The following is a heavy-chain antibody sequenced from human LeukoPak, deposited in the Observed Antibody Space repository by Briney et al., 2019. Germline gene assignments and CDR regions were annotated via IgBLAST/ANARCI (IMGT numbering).Heavy chain of an antibody. Sequence: PRGCLRLSCTVSGFTPGNNYMSWVRQAPGKGLEWVALMYSRGSSHYADSVRGRFTISRDSSKTTVYLQMNSLTAEDTAVYYCARGQIVGVQGDFWGQGTLVTVSS. CDR1: GFTPGNNY. CDR3: ARGQIVGVQGDF. CDR2: MYSRGSS. J-gene: IGHJ4*02. D-gene: IGHD1-26*01. V-gene: IGHV3-66*02.